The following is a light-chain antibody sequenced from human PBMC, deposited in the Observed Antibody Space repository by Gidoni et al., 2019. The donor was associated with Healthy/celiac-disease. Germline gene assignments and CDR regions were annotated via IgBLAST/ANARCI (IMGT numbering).Light chain of an antibody. CDR2: GAS. V-gene: IGKV3-15*01. CDR1: QSVSSN. J-gene: IGKJ2*01. CDR3: QQYNNWPPYT. Sequence: IVMTTSPAPLSVSPGERATLSCRASQSVSSNLAWYQQKPGQAPRLLIYGASTRATGIPARFSGSGSGTEFTLTISSLQSEDFAVYYCQQYNNWPPYTFGQGTKLEIK.